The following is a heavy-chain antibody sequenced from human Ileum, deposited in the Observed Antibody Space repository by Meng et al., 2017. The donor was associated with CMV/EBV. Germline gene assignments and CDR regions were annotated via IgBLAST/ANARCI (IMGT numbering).Heavy chain of an antibody. Sequence: WAAYGFKFSSLGMRLVRQAPGKGLEWVTGLSSDGSYIRYADSLRSRFTISRDNSKSTLYLQMNSLRTEDTAVYYSTKYCGGDCYRGNDWGQGTLVTVSS. D-gene: IGHD2-21*02. CDR1: GFKFSSLG. V-gene: IGHV3-30*18. CDR2: LSSDGSYI. J-gene: IGHJ4*02. CDR3: TKYCGGDCYRGND.